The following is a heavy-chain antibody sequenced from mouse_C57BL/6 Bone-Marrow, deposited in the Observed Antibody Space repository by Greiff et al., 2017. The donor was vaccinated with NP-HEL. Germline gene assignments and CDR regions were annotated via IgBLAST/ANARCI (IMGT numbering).Heavy chain of an antibody. Sequence: EVQLQQSGPVLVKPGASVKMSCKASGYTFTDYYMNWVKQSHGKSLEWIGVINPYNGGTSYNQKFKGKATLTVDKSSSTAYMELNSLTSEDSAVYYCAPPTVGEYLDVWGTGTTVTVSS. CDR1: GYTFTDYY. V-gene: IGHV1-19*01. CDR3: APPTVGEYLDV. CDR2: INPYNGGT. J-gene: IGHJ1*03. D-gene: IGHD1-1*01.